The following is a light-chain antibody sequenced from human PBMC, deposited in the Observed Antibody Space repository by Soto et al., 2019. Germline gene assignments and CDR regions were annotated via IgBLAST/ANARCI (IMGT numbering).Light chain of an antibody. J-gene: IGKJ2*01. CDR1: QSVSSN. Sequence: ELVVTQSPATLSVSPGERATLSCRASQSVSSNLAWYQQKPGQAPRLLIYGASTRATGIPARFSGSGSGTEFTLTINSLQSEDFAVYYCQQYNNWPPYTFGQGTKVDIK. V-gene: IGKV3-15*01. CDR3: QQYNNWPPYT. CDR2: GAS.